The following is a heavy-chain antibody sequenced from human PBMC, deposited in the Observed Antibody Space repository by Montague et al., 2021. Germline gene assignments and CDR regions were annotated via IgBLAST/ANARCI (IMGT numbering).Heavy chain of an antibody. V-gene: IGHV5-51*01. CDR3: ARGRGDGNNWAWDFDY. Sequence: QSGAEVKKPGESLKVSCKGSGYSFTRYWIGWVRQMPGKGLEWMGIIYPGDSDTRYSPSFQGQVTISADKSISTAYLQWSSLKASDTAMHYCARGRGDGNNWAWDFDYWGQGTLVTVSS. CDR1: GYSFTRYW. J-gene: IGHJ4*02. CDR2: IYPGDSDT. D-gene: IGHD5-24*01.